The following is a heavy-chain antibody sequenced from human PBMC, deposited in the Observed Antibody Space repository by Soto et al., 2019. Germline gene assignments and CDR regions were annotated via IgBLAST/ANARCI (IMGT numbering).Heavy chain of an antibody. D-gene: IGHD3-22*01. Sequence: GGSLRLSCAASGFTFSSYAMHWVRQAPGKGLEWVAVISYDGSNKYYADSVKGRFTISRDNSKNTLYLQMNSLRAEDTAVYYCARGGFTLIPPYDSSGLYMDVWGQGTTVTSP. V-gene: IGHV3-30-3*01. CDR2: ISYDGSNK. J-gene: IGHJ6*02. CDR3: ARGGFTLIPPYDSSGLYMDV. CDR1: GFTFSSYA.